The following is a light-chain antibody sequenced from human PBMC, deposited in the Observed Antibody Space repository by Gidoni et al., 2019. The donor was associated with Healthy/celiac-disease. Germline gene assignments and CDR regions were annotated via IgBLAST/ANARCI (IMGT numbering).Light chain of an antibody. Sequence: SSELTQDPAVSVALGQTVRITCQGASLRSYYASWYQQKPGQATVIVIYGKNNRPSGIPDRFSGSSSGNTASLTITGAQAEDEADYYCNSRDSSGNHQEVFGGGTKLTVL. CDR2: GKN. J-gene: IGLJ2*01. V-gene: IGLV3-19*01. CDR3: NSRDSSGNHQEV. CDR1: SLRSYY.